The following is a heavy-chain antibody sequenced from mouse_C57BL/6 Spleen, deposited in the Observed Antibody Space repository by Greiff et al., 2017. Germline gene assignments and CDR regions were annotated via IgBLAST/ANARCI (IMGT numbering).Heavy chain of an antibody. CDR2: IYPRSGNT. V-gene: IGHV1-81*01. D-gene: IGHD2-1*01. J-gene: IGHJ4*01. CDR1: GYTFTSYG. Sequence: VQLQQSGAELARPGASVKLSCKASGYTFTSYGISWVKQRTGQGLEWIGEIYPRSGNTYYNEKFKGKATLTADKSSSTAYMELRSLTSEDSAVYFCARRGYGNPYAMDYWGQGTSVTVFS. CDR3: ARRGYGNPYAMDY.